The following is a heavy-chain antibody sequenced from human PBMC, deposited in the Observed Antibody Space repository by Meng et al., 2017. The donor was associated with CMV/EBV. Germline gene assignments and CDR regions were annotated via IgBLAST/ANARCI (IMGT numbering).Heavy chain of an antibody. CDR1: GFTFSSYA. J-gene: IGHJ4*02. CDR2: ISYDGSNK. Sequence: GGSLRLSCAASGFTFSSYAMSWVRQAPGKGLEWVAVISYDGSNKYYADSVKGRFTISRDNSKNTLYLQMNSLRAEDTAVYYCASDRGFGDLDSWGQGTLVTVSS. V-gene: IGHV3-30-3*01. D-gene: IGHD3-10*01. CDR3: ASDRGFGDLDS.